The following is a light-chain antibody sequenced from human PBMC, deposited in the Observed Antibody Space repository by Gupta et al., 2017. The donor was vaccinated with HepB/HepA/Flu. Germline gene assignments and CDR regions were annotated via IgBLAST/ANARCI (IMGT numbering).Light chain of an antibody. CDR2: DVT. CDR3: CSYAGSYTWV. Sequence: QSALTQPRSVSGSPGQSVIISCTGTSSDVGSYNYVSWYQHHPGEAPKLMIYDVTKRPSGVPDRFSGSKSGNTASLTISGLQAEDEADYYCCSYAGSYTWVFGGGTKLTVL. V-gene: IGLV2-11*01. J-gene: IGLJ2*01. CDR1: SSDVGSYNY.